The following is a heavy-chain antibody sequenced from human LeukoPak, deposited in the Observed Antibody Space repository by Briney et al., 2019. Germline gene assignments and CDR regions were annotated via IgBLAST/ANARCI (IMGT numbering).Heavy chain of an antibody. CDR3: TRDIYPLLSGYGMDV. Sequence: GGSLRLSCAASGFTFSSYSMNWVRQAPGKGLEWVSSISSGGTYIYYADSVKGRFTISRDNAKNSLYLQMNSLRAEDTAVYFCTRDIYPLLSGYGMDVWGQGTTVIVSS. CDR1: GFTFSSYS. J-gene: IGHJ6*02. D-gene: IGHD1-26*01. CDR2: ISSGGTYI. V-gene: IGHV3-21*01.